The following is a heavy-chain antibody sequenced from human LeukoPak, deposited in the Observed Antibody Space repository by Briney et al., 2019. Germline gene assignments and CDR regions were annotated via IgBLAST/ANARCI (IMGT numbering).Heavy chain of an antibody. V-gene: IGHV3-74*01. D-gene: IGHD1-1*01. CDR1: GFTFSSYW. CDR2: INSDGSST. Sequence: GGSLRLSCAASGFTFSSYWMHWVRQAPGKGLVWVSRINSDGSSTSYADSVKGRFTISRDNAKNTLYLQMNSLRAEDTAVYYCARAGTTTENDYWGQGTLVTVSS. CDR3: ARAGTTTENDY. J-gene: IGHJ4*02.